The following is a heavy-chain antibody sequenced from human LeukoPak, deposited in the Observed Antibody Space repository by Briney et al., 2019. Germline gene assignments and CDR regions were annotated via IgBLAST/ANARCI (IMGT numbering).Heavy chain of an antibody. D-gene: IGHD4-23*01. CDR3: ARHNDYGGNSLGY. CDR2: IYSGGST. J-gene: IGHJ4*02. V-gene: IGHV3-53*01. CDR1: GFTVSSNY. Sequence: GGSLRHSCAASGFTVSSNYMSWVRQAPGKGLEWVSVIYSGGSTYYAVSVKGRFTISRDISTNTLYLQMSSLRAEDTAVYYCARHNDYGGNSLGYWGQGTLVTVSS.